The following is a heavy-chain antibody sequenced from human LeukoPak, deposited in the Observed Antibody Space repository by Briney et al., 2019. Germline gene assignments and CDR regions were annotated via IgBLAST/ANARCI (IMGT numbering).Heavy chain of an antibody. Sequence: GGSLRLSCAASGFTFSSYAMSWVRQAPGNGLEWVSAISGSGGSTYYADSVKGRFTISRDNSKNTLYLQMNSLRAEDTAVYYCAKHTMIVVVITTGDYWGQGTLVTVSS. D-gene: IGHD3-22*01. CDR2: ISGSGGST. V-gene: IGHV3-23*01. J-gene: IGHJ4*02. CDR1: GFTFSSYA. CDR3: AKHTMIVVVITTGDY.